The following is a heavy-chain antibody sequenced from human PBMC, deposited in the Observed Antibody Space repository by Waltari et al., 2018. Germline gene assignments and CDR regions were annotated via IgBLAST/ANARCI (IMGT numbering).Heavy chain of an antibody. J-gene: IGHJ4*02. Sequence: QVQLQESGPGLVKPSQTLSLTCTVSGGSISSGGYYWSWIRQHPVKGLEWIWYIYYSGSTSYNPSLKSRVTISVDTSKNQFSLKLSSVTAADTAVYYCARDRDAKQIDYWGQGTLVTVSS. CDR2: IYYSGST. CDR3: ARDRDAKQIDY. CDR1: GGSISSGGYY. V-gene: IGHV4-31*03. D-gene: IGHD2-2*01.